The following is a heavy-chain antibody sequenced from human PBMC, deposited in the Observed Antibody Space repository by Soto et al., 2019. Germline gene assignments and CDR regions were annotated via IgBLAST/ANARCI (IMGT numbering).Heavy chain of an antibody. CDR1: GFTVSGNY. CDR3: ARPYRDCSGGSCYSVVGMDV. V-gene: IGHV3-53*01. Sequence: EVQLVESGGGLIQPGGSLRLSCAASGFTVSGNYMSWVRQTPGKGLEWVSVIYSGGSTYYADSVKGRFTISRDNSKNTLYLQMNSLRAEDTAVYYCARPYRDCSGGSCYSVVGMDVWGQGTTVTVSS. CDR2: IYSGGST. J-gene: IGHJ6*02. D-gene: IGHD2-15*01.